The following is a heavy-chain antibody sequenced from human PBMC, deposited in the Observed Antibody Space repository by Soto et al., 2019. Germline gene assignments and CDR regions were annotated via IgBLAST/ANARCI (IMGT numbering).Heavy chain of an antibody. CDR1: GGSMSTSYY. Sequence: QLQLQESGPGLLKPSETLSLTCTVSGGSMSTSYYWGWIRQPPGKGLEWIGSIYYSGSTYYNPSLKSRVTICVDTSKSQFSLKLTSVTAADTSVYYCATLWFGEADYWGQGTLGTVSS. CDR3: ATLWFGEADY. J-gene: IGHJ4*02. CDR2: IYYSGST. V-gene: IGHV4-39*01. D-gene: IGHD3-10*01.